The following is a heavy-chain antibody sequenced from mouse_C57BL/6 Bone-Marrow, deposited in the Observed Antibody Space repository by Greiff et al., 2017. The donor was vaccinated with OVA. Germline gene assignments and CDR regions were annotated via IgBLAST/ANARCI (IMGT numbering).Heavy chain of an antibody. CDR2: IDPENGDT. Sequence: DVQLQESGAELVRPGASVKLSCTASGFNIKDDYMHWVKQRPEQGLEWIGWIDPENGDTEYASKFQGKATITADTSSNTAYLQLSSLTSEDTAVYYCTTYGTTVTYAMDYWGQGTSVTVSS. CDR1: GFNIKDDY. CDR3: TTYGTTVTYAMDY. D-gene: IGHD1-1*01. V-gene: IGHV14-4*01. J-gene: IGHJ4*01.